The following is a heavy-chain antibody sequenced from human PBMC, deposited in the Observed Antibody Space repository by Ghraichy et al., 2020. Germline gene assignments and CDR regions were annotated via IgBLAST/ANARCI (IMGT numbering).Heavy chain of an antibody. CDR1: GGSISSYY. Sequence: SETLSLTCTVSGGSISSYYWRWIRQPAGKGLEWIGRIYISGSTNYNPSLKSRVTMSVDTSKNQFSLKLSSVTAADTAVYYCASTYYDFWSDSSGYGMDVWGQGTTVTVSS. J-gene: IGHJ6*02. CDR3: ASTYYDFWSDSSGYGMDV. CDR2: IYISGST. V-gene: IGHV4-4*07. D-gene: IGHD3-3*01.